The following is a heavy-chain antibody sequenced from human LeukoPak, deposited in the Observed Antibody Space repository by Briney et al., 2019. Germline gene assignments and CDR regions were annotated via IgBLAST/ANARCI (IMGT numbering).Heavy chain of an antibody. CDR1: GGTFSSYA. CDR2: IIPIFGTA. V-gene: IGHV1-69*13. Sequence: SVKVSCKASGGTFSSYAISWVRQAPGQGLEWMGGIIPIFGTANYAQKFQGRVTITADESTSTAYMELSSLRSEDTAVYYCARMIWSGYYSPGYFDYWGQGTLVTVSS. D-gene: IGHD3-3*01. CDR3: ARMIWSGYYSPGYFDY. J-gene: IGHJ4*02.